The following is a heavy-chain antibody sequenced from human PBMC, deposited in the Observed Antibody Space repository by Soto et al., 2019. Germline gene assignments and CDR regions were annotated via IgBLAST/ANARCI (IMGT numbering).Heavy chain of an antibody. CDR3: AHRPSYCSGGSCYSGFAY. CDR1: GVSLSTSGVG. D-gene: IGHD2-15*01. J-gene: IGHJ1*01. CDR2: IYWEDDK. Sequence: ITLKESGPTLVKPTQTLTLTCTFSGVSLSTSGVGVGWIRQPPGKALEWLALIYWEDDKRYTPSLKCRLTVTKDTSKNQVVLTMTNMNPVDTASYYCAHRPSYCSGGSCYSGFAYWGQGNLVSVAS. V-gene: IGHV2-5*02.